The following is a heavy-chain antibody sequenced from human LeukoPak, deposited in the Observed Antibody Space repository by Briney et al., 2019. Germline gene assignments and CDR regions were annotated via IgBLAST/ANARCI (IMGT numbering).Heavy chain of an antibody. J-gene: IGHJ4*02. CDR3: ARVYYDILTGYYSGSYFDY. CDR2: IKQGGSEK. CDR1: GFTFSSYW. V-gene: IGHV3-7*01. D-gene: IGHD3-9*01. Sequence: GGSLRLSCAASGFTFSSYWMSWVRQAPGKGLEWVANIKQGGSEKYYVDSVKGRFTISRDNAKNSLYLQMNSLRAEDTAVYYCARVYYDILTGYYSGSYFDYWGQGTLVTVSS.